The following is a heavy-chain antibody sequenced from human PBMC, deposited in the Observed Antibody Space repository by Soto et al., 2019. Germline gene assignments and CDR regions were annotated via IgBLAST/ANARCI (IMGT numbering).Heavy chain of an antibody. J-gene: IGHJ4*02. D-gene: IGHD6-19*01. Sequence: QVQLVQSEAEVKKPGSSVKVSCKTSGGTFSSYAFSWVRQAPGQGLEWMGRIIPILGTSNYAQKFQGRVTITADESTSTAYMELSRLRSEDTAVYYCARDGAIRDIAGADYFDYWGQGTLVTVSS. CDR1: GGTFSSYA. CDR2: IIPILGTS. CDR3: ARDGAIRDIAGADYFDY. V-gene: IGHV1-69*18.